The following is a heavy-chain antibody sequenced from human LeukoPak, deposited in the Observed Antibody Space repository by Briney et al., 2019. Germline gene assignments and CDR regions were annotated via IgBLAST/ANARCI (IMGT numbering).Heavy chain of an antibody. CDR2: ISGSGGSA. D-gene: IGHD4-11*01. CDR3: AKRGTAVTVYYYYYMDV. CDR1: GFSFSSYA. Sequence: PGGSLRLSCVGSGFSFSSYAMSWVRQAPGKGLEWVSAISGSGGSAYYADSVKGRFTISRDNSKNTLYLQMNSLRAEDTAVYYCAKRGTAVTVYYYYYMDVWGKGTTVTVSS. V-gene: IGHV3-23*01. J-gene: IGHJ6*03.